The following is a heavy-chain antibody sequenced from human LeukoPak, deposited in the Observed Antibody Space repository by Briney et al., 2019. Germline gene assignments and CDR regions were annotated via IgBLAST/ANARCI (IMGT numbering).Heavy chain of an antibody. Sequence: SETLSLTCAVYGGSFSGYYWSWIRQPPGKGLEWIGEINHSGSTNYNPSLKSRVTISVDTSKNQISLKLSSVTAADTAVYYCARGITMIVVVTKYYFDYWGQGTLVTVSS. CDR2: INHSGST. CDR1: GGSFSGYY. D-gene: IGHD3-22*01. V-gene: IGHV4-34*01. J-gene: IGHJ4*02. CDR3: ARGITMIVVVTKYYFDY.